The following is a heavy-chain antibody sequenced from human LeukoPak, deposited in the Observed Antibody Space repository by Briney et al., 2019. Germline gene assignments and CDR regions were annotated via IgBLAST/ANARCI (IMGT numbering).Heavy chain of an antibody. CDR1: GYTFTSYV. V-gene: IGHV1-3*01. D-gene: IGHD2-15*01. CDR3: ARDYCSGGTCYDDSFDY. Sequence: ASVKVSCKASGYTFTSYVMHWVRQAPEQRLEWMGWINAGNGNTKYSQKFQGRVTITRDTSASTAYMELSSLRSEDTAVYYCARDYCSGGTCYDDSFDYWGQGTLVTVSS. CDR2: INAGNGNT. J-gene: IGHJ4*02.